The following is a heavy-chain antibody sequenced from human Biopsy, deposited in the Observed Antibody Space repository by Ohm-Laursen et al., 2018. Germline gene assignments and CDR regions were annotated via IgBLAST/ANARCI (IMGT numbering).Heavy chain of an antibody. Sequence: SDTPSLTCTDSDDSIRNFYWTWIRQPPGQGLEWIGHASYSGYTNYNPSLKSRFIISVDTSKNHFSLNLRFVTAADTAVYSCARLGNFWNAEDGLDLWGLGTMVTVSS. CDR2: ASYSGYT. D-gene: IGHD3-3*01. V-gene: IGHV4-59*08. CDR1: DDSIRNFY. J-gene: IGHJ3*01. CDR3: ARLGNFWNAEDGLDL.